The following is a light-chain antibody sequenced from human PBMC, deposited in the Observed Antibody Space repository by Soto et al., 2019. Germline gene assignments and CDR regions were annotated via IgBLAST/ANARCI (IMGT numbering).Light chain of an antibody. CDR3: QQYGGSPIT. CDR1: QTVNRYY. J-gene: IGKJ5*01. Sequence: ENVLRQSPATLYLSPGERATLSCGASQTVNRYYLAWYQQKPGQAPKLLISGASNRATGIPDRFSGSGSGTDFTLTISRLEPDDFALYFCQQYGGSPITFGLGTRLEIK. CDR2: GAS. V-gene: IGKV3-20*01.